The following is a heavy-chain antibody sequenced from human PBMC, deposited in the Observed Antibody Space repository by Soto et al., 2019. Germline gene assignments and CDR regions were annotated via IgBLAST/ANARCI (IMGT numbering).Heavy chain of an antibody. CDR1: GGSISSGGYS. CDR3: ARDQLEGNWFDP. J-gene: IGHJ5*02. CDR2: IYHSGST. D-gene: IGHD1-1*01. Sequence: QLQLQESGSGLVRPSQTLSLTCAVSGGSISSGGYSWNWIRQPPGKGLEWIGYIYHSGSTLYNPSLKSRVTISVDNSKNQCYLKLSAVTAADTAVYYCARDQLEGNWFDPWGQGNLVTVSS. V-gene: IGHV4-30-2*01.